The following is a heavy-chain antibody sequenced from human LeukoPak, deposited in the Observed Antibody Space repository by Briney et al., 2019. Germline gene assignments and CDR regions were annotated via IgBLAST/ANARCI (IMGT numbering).Heavy chain of an antibody. CDR1: GITVSDYY. V-gene: IGHV3-11*01. Sequence: GGSLRLSCGASGITVSDYYMTWVRQAPGKGQEWISYISSSGNTIYYADSVKGRFTISRDNAKNSLYLQMDSLRAEDTAFYYCARDKPGIAAATFDYWGQGILVTVSS. CDR2: ISSSGNTI. J-gene: IGHJ4*02. CDR3: ARDKPGIAAATFDY. D-gene: IGHD6-13*01.